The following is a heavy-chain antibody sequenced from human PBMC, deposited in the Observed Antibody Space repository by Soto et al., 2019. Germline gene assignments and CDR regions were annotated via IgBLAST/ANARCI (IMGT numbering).Heavy chain of an antibody. CDR3: ARGEGRYNWNYRGRSFDI. J-gene: IGHJ3*02. D-gene: IGHD1-7*01. Sequence: SETLSLTCTVSGGSISSYYWSWIRQPPGKGLEWIGYIYYSGSTNYNPSLKSRVTISVDTSKNQFSLKLSSVTAADTAVYYCARGEGRYNWNYRGRSFDIWGQGTMVTVSS. V-gene: IGHV4-59*01. CDR2: IYYSGST. CDR1: GGSISSYY.